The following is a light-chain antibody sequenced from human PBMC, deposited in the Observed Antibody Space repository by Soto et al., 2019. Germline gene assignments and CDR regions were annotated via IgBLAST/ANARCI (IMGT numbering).Light chain of an antibody. V-gene: IGKV1-39*01. CDR2: GAS. Sequence: DIQMTQSPASLSASVGDRVALTCRASQSIGSYLNWYQHKPGKAPKLLIYGASNLQSGVPSRFSGRGSGTDFTLTISSLQPEDFATYYCQQSDSTPPTFGQGTRLEIK. J-gene: IGKJ5*01. CDR3: QQSDSTPPT. CDR1: QSIGSY.